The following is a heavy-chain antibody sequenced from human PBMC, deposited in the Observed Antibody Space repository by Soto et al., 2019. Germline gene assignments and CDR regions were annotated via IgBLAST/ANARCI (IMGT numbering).Heavy chain of an antibody. CDR3: ARRLYYDSSGFEGGGMDV. CDR2: IYYSGST. J-gene: IGHJ6*02. V-gene: IGHV4-39*01. Sequence: SETLSLTCTVSGGSISSSSYYWGWIRQPPGKGLEWIGSIYYSGSTYYNTSLKSRVTISVDTSKNQFSLKLSSVTAADTALYYCARRLYYDSSGFEGGGMDVWGQGTTVTVS. D-gene: IGHD3-22*01. CDR1: GGSISSSSYY.